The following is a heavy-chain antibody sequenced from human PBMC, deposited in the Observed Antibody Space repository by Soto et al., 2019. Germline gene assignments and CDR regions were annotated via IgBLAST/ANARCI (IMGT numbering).Heavy chain of an antibody. CDR2: INTNTGNP. D-gene: IGHD6-19*01. Sequence: ASVKVSCKASGYTFTSYAMNWVRQAPGQGLEWMGWINTNTGNPTYAQGFTGRFVFSLDTSVSTAYLQICSLKAEDTAVYYCARSTTDGYSSSYDYWGQGTLVTVSS. CDR3: ARSTTDGYSSSYDY. V-gene: IGHV7-4-1*01. J-gene: IGHJ4*02. CDR1: GYTFTSYA.